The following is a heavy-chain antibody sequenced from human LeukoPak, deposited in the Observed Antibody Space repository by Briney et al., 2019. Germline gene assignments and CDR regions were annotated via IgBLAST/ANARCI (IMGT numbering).Heavy chain of an antibody. CDR1: GFTFSSYG. D-gene: IGHD3-3*01. Sequence: GGSLGLSCAASGFTFSSYGMHWVRQAPGKGLEWVAVIWYDGSNKYYADSVKGRFTISRDNSKNTLYLQMNSLRAEDTAVYYCARVGGSSPDRGYFDYWGQGTLVTVSS. V-gene: IGHV3-33*01. J-gene: IGHJ4*02. CDR3: ARVGGSSPDRGYFDY. CDR2: IWYDGSNK.